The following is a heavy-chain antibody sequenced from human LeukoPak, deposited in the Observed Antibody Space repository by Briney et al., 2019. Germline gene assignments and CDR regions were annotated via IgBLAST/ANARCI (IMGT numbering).Heavy chain of an antibody. CDR1: GYTFTGYY. CDR3: ASEILLSYYYDSSGSGDAFDI. D-gene: IGHD3-22*01. Sequence: ASVKVSCKASGYTFTGYYMHWVRQAPGQGLEWMGRINPSSGGTNYAQKFQGRVTMTRDTSISTAYMELSRLRSDDTAVYYCASEILLSYYYDSSGSGDAFDIWGQGTMVTVSS. J-gene: IGHJ3*02. CDR2: INPSSGGT. V-gene: IGHV1-2*06.